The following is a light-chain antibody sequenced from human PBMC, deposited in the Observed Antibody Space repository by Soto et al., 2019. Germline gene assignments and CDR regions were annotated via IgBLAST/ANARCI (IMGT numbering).Light chain of an antibody. CDR2: EVS. CDR3: CSYAGSSSL. CDR1: SSDVGSYNL. J-gene: IGLJ1*01. Sequence: QSALTQPASVSGSPGQSITISCTGTSSDVGSYNLVSWYQQHPGKAPKLMIYEVSKRPSGVSNRFSGSKSGNTASLTIPGLQAEDEADYYCCSYAGSSSLFGTGTKVTVL. V-gene: IGLV2-23*02.